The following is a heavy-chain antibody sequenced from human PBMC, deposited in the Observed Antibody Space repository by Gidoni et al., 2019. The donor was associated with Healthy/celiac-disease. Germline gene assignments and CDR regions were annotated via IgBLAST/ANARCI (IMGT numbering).Heavy chain of an antibody. D-gene: IGHD1-1*01. CDR2: IYYSGST. CDR3: ASVRTGTTDYFDY. J-gene: IGHJ4*02. CDR1: RGPISSSSYY. Sequence: QLQLQASGPGLVQPSETLSLTCTVSRGPISSSSYYWRWIRPPPGKGLEWIGSIYYSGSTYYNPSLKSRVTISVDTSKNQFSLKLSSVTAADTAVYYCASVRTGTTDYFDYWGQGTLVTVSS. V-gene: IGHV4-39*01.